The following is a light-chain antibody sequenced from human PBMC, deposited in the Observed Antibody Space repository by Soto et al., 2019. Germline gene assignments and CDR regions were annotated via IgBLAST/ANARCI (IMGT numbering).Light chain of an antibody. J-gene: IGKJ1*01. CDR1: QSVASSS. V-gene: IGKV3-20*01. CDR2: GAS. Sequence: VLTQSPGTLSLSPGERSTLSCRASQSVASSSIAWYVQRLGQAPRLLIYGASNRSTGIPDRFSGSGSGTDFTLTFIRFDPEDFTVYYCPHSAGSQRTFAQRSMLDIK. CDR3: PHSAGSQRT.